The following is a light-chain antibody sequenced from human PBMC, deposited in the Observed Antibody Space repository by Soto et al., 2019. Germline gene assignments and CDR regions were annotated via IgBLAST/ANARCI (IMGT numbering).Light chain of an antibody. Sequence: QSVLTQPPSASGTPGQRVTISCSTSSSNIGGNTVNWYQQVPGTAPKLLIYSYDQRPSGVPDRFSGSKSGTSASLAISGLQSEDEADYHCAAWDARLHCYAFGTGSKVTV. CDR2: SYD. J-gene: IGLJ1*01. CDR3: AAWDARLHCYA. CDR1: SSNIGGNT. V-gene: IGLV1-44*01.